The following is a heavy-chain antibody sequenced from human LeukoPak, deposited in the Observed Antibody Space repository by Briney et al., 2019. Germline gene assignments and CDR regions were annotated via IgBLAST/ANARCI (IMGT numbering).Heavy chain of an antibody. CDR1: GGSISSSSYY. CDR3: ARRGKASLDY. CDR2: IYYSGST. J-gene: IGHJ4*02. V-gene: IGHV4-39*01. Sequence: PSETLSLTCTVSGGSISSSSYYWGWIRQPPGKGLEWIGSIYYSGSTYYNPSLKSRATISVDTSKNQFSLKLSSVTAADTAVYYCARRGKASLDYWGQGTLVTVSS.